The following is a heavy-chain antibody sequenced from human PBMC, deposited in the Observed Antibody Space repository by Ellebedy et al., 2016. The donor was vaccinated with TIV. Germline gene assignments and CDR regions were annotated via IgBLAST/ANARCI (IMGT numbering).Heavy chain of an antibody. CDR2: ISGSGGSA. CDR3: ASYVDTAMVFDY. V-gene: IGHV3-23*01. D-gene: IGHD5-18*01. J-gene: IGHJ4*02. CDR1: GFTFRSYT. Sequence: PGGSLRLSCAASGFTFRSYTMSWVRQAPGKGLEWVSVISGSGGSAYYADSVKGRFTVSRDNSRNTLYLQMNSLRAEDTAVYYCASYVDTAMVFDYWGQGTLVTVSS.